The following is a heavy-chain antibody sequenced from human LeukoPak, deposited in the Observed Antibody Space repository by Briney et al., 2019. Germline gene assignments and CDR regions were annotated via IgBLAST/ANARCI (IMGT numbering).Heavy chain of an antibody. V-gene: IGHV3-53*01. Sequence: GGSLRLSCAASGFTFTTYWMHWVRQAPGKGLDWVSVIYSGGTTYYADSVKGRFTISRDNSKNTLYLQMNSLRAEDTAVYYCATSSGWAVDYWGQGTLVTVSS. D-gene: IGHD6-19*01. CDR3: ATSSGWAVDY. CDR2: IYSGGTT. J-gene: IGHJ4*02. CDR1: GFTFTTYW.